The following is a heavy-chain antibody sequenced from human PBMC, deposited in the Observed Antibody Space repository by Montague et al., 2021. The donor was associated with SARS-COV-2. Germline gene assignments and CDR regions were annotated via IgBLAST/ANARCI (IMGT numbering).Heavy chain of an antibody. J-gene: IGHJ1*01. CDR2: ISSSSSYI. V-gene: IGHV3-21*01. CDR3: VRPRYIAAAGPEYFQH. CDR1: GFTFSSYS. D-gene: IGHD6-13*01. Sequence: SLRLSCAASGFTFSSYSMNWVRQAPGKGLEWVSSISSSSSYIYYADSVKGRFTISRDNAKNSLYLQMNSLRAEDTAVYYCVRPRYIAAAGPEYFQHWGQGTLVNVSS.